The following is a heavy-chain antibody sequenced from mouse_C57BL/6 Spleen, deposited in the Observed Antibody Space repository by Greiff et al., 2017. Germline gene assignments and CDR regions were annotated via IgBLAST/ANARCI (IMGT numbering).Heavy chain of an antibody. CDR1: GYTFTSYW. V-gene: IGHV1-69*01. J-gene: IGHJ4*01. CDR2: IDPSDSYT. D-gene: IGHD2-2*01. Sequence: QVQLQQPGAELVMPGASVKLSCKASGYTFTSYWMHWVKQRPGQGLEWIGEIDPSDSYTNYNQKFKGKSTLTVDKSSSTAYMQLSSLTSEDSAVYYCARGGRGYDVRYAMDYWGKGTSVTVSS. CDR3: ARGGRGYDVRYAMDY.